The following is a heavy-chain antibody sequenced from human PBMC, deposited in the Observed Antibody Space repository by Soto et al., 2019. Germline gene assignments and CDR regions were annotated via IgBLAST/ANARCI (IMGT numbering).Heavy chain of an antibody. V-gene: IGHV3-21*04. CDR1: GFTFTRYS. J-gene: IGHJ4*02. CDR3: ARDFATHCSGSTCYPYAY. D-gene: IGHD2-15*01. Sequence: GGSLRLSCAASGFTFTRYSMNWVRQAPGKGLEWVSSISSTTNYIYYGDSMKGRFTISRDNAKNSLFLQMNTLRTEDTAVYYCARDFATHCSGSTCYPYAYWGQGALVTVSS. CDR2: ISSTTNYI.